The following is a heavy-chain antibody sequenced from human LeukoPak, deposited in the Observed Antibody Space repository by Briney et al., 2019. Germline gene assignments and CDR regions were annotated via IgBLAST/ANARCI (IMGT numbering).Heavy chain of an antibody. CDR2: ISSGGSTI. CDR3: VSWGGYDILTGYYYDNFDY. CDR1: GFTFSSFE. J-gene: IGHJ4*02. Sequence: GGSLRLSCAASGFTFSSFEMKWVRQAPGKGLEWVSYISSGGSTIYYADSVKGRFTISRDNAKNSLYLQMNSLRAEDTAVYYCVSWGGYDILTGYYYDNFDYWGQGTLVTVSS. V-gene: IGHV3-48*03. D-gene: IGHD3-9*01.